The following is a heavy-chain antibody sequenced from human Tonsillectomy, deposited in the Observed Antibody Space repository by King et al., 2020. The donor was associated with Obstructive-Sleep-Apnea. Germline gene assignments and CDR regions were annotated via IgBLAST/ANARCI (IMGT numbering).Heavy chain of an antibody. CDR1: GDSVSSNSAA. CDR2: TYYRSKCYN. J-gene: IGHJ4*02. Sequence: VQLQQSGPGLVKPSRTLSLTCAISGDSVSSNSAARKWIGQSQSRGLEWLGMTYYRSKCYNDYAESVKSRITINPDTSKNQFSLQLNSVTPGDSAVYYCARSVAGTDYWGQGTLVTVSS. CDR3: ARSVAGTDY. V-gene: IGHV6-1*01. D-gene: IGHD6-19*01.